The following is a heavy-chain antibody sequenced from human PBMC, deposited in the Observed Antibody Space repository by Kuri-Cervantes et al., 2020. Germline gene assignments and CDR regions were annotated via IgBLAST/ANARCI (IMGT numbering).Heavy chain of an antibody. CDR1: GGSFSGYY. J-gene: IGHJ4*02. CDR3: ARVSTNWNHPDY. Sequence: ESLKISCAVYGGSFSGYYWSWIRQPPGKGLEWIGEINHSGSTNYNPSLKSRVTISVDTSKNQFSLKLSSVTAADTAVYYCARVSTNWNHPDYWGQGTLVTVSS. D-gene: IGHD1-1*01. CDR2: INHSGST. V-gene: IGHV4-34*01.